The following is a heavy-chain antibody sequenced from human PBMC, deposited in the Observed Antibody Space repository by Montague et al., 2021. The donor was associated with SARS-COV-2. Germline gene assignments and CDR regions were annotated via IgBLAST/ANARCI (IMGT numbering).Heavy chain of an antibody. CDR1: GGSIIGYY. Sequence: SETLSLTCTVSGGSIIGYYWNWIRQPPGKGLEWIGYVYNRGRTSYNPSLTSRVPISVDTTKNQSSLRLSSVTAAATAVYYCARGAADGYNYRGDGFDIWGQETRVTVSS. D-gene: IGHD5-24*01. V-gene: IGHV4-59*01. CDR3: ARGAADGYNYRGDGFDI. J-gene: IGHJ3*02. CDR2: VYNRGRT.